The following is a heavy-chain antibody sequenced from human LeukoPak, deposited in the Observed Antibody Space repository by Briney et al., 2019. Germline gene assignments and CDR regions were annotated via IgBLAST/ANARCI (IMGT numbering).Heavy chain of an antibody. V-gene: IGHV1-69*06. CDR1: GGTFRYYG. D-gene: IGHD3-22*01. Sequence: RASVKVSCEASGGTFRYYGINWVRQAPGQGLEWMGGIIPIFGTANYAQKFQGRVTITADKSTSTVYMELNSLKSEDTAVYYCARGWDYDSGGRPTAYVYWGQGTLVTVSS. CDR2: IIPIFGTA. J-gene: IGHJ4*02. CDR3: ARGWDYDSGGRPTAYVY.